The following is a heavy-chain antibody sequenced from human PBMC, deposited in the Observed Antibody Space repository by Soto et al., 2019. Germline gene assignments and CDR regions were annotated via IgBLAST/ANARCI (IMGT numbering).Heavy chain of an antibody. CDR3: ARPHHTPYYAFWRGYYKQQIDYYGMDV. CDR2: ISSSSSYI. Sequence: SLRLSCAASGFTFSSYSMNWVRQAPGKGLEWVSSISSSSSYIYYADSVKGRFTISRDNAKNSLYLQMNSLRAEDTAVYYCARPHHTPYYAFWRGYYKQQIDYYGMDVWGQGTTVTVSS. V-gene: IGHV3-21*01. D-gene: IGHD3-3*01. CDR1: GFTFSSYS. J-gene: IGHJ6*02.